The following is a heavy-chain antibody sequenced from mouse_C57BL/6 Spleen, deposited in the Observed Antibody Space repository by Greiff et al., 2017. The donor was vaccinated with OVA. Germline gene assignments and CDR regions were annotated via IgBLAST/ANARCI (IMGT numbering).Heavy chain of an antibody. CDR1: GFTFTDYY. V-gene: IGHV7-3*01. CDR2: IRHKANGYTT. CDR3: ARYSYDGYDYAMDY. Sequence: EVKVVESGGGLVQPGGSLSLSCAASGFTFTDYYMSWVRQPPGQALEWLGVIRHKANGYTTEYSASVKGRLTISRDNSQSSLYLQMNARRAEDGATDYCARYSYDGYDYAMDYWGQGTSVTVSA. D-gene: IGHD2-3*01. J-gene: IGHJ4*01.